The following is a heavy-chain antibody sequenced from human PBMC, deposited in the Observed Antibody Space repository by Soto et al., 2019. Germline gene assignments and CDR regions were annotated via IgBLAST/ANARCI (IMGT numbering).Heavy chain of an antibody. CDR2: IYSGGRN. CDR1: GGSLSSLH. CDR3: ARGSSRWDY. Sequence: PSETLPLTCTVSGGSLSSLHWSWIRQPAGKGLEWIGRIYSGGRNNYNPSLKSRVTMSVDTSKNQFSLRLSSETAADTAMYYCARGSSRWDYWGQGTLVTVSS. D-gene: IGHD6-13*01. V-gene: IGHV4-4*07. J-gene: IGHJ4*02.